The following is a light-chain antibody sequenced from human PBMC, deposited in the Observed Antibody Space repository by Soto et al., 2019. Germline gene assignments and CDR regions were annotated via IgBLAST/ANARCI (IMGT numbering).Light chain of an antibody. V-gene: IGKV4-1*01. CDR1: QSVLYSSNNKNY. J-gene: IGKJ1*01. CDR2: WAS. CDR3: QQYYSTPQT. Sequence: DIVMTQSPDSLAVSLGERATINCKSSQSVLYSSNNKNYLAWYQQKPGQPPRLLISWASTRESGVPDRFSGSGSGTDFTLTISTPQAEDVAVYYCQQYYSTPQTFGQGTKVEIK.